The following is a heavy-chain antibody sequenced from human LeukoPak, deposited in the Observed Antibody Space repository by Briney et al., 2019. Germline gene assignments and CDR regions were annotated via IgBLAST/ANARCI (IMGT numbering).Heavy chain of an antibody. CDR3: ARRRPDCSGGSCYTNWFDP. J-gene: IGHJ5*02. Sequence: GESLKISCKGSGYSFTSYWIGWVRQMPGKGQEWMGIIYPGDSDTRYSPSFQGQVTISADKSISTAYLQWSSLKASDTAMYYCARRRPDCSGGSCYTNWFDPWGQGTLVTVSS. D-gene: IGHD2-15*01. V-gene: IGHV5-51*01. CDR1: GYSFTSYW. CDR2: IYPGDSDT.